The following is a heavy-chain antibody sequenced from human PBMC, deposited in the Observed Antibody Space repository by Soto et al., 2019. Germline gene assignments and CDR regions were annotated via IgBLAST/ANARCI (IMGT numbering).Heavy chain of an antibody. CDR2: INPSGGST. V-gene: IGHV1-46*03. CDR1: GYTFTSYY. J-gene: IGHJ6*03. Sequence: ASVKVSCKASGYTFTSYYMHWVRQAPGQGLEWMGLINPSGGSTSYAQKFQGRVTMTRDTSTSTVYMELSSLRSEDTAVYYCARDVVGHPASNIGYRYYYYMDVWGKGTTVTVSS. D-gene: IGHD1-26*01. CDR3: ARDVVGHPASNIGYRYYYYMDV.